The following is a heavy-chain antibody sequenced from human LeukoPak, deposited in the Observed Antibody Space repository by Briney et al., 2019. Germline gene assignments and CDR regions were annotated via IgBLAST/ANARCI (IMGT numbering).Heavy chain of an antibody. CDR1: GFTFSSYS. J-gene: IGHJ4*02. V-gene: IGHV3-21*01. D-gene: IGHD1-26*01. CDR3: ARDQWPSGSYYLFDY. Sequence: GGSLRLSCAASGFTFSSYSMNWVRQAPGKGLEWVSSISGSAYYIYYADSVKGRFTISRDNAKNSLYLQMNSLRAEDTAVYYCARDQWPSGSYYLFDYWGQGTLVTVSS. CDR2: ISGSAYYI.